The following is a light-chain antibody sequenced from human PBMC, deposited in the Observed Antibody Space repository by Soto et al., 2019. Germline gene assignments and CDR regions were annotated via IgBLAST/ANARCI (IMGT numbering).Light chain of an antibody. CDR1: SSDVGNYNL. Sequence: QSALTQPASVSGSPGQSITISCSGTSSDVGNYNLVSWYQDHPGKAPKLIIYEDFKRPSGISNRFSGSKSGNTASLTISGRQGDDEANYYCCSYAGSGTLVFGGGTKLTVL. CDR2: EDF. V-gene: IGLV2-23*01. CDR3: CSYAGSGTLV. J-gene: IGLJ3*02.